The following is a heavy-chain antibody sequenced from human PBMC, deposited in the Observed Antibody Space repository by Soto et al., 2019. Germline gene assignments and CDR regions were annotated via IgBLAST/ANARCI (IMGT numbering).Heavy chain of an antibody. CDR3: ARGRITMVRGVTRYYYYGMDV. V-gene: IGHV4-34*01. CDR2: INHSGST. D-gene: IGHD3-10*01. CDR1: GGSFSGYY. Sequence: QVQLQQWGAGLLKPSETLSLTCAVYGGSFSGYYWSWIRQPPGKGLEWIGEINHSGSTNYNPSLKSRVIISVDTSKDQFSLKLGSVTAADTAVYYCARGRITMVRGVTRYYYYGMDVWGQGTAVTVSS. J-gene: IGHJ6*02.